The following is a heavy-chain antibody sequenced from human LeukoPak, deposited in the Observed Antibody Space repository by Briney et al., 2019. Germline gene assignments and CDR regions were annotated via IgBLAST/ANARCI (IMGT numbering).Heavy chain of an antibody. Sequence: SETLSLTCTVSGGSISSYYWSWIRQPPGKGLEWIGYIYYSGSTNYNPSLKSRVTISVDTSKNQFSLKLSSVAAADTAVYYCARIGLLWFGESPYYFDYWGQGTLVTVSS. CDR2: IYYSGST. D-gene: IGHD3-10*01. J-gene: IGHJ4*02. CDR1: GGSISSYY. V-gene: IGHV4-59*08. CDR3: ARIGLLWFGESPYYFDY.